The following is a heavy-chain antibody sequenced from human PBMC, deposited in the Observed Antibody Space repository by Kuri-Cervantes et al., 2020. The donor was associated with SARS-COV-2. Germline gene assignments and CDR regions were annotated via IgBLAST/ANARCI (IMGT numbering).Heavy chain of an antibody. Sequence: ASVKVSCKVSGYTLTELSMHWVRQAPGKGLEWMGGFDPEDGETIYAQKFQGRVTVTEDTSTDTAYMELSSLRAEDTAVYYCAKANCSSTSCYVPNMDVWGKGTTVTVSS. J-gene: IGHJ6*03. CDR1: GYTLTELS. D-gene: IGHD2-2*01. CDR2: FDPEDGET. CDR3: AKANCSSTSCYVPNMDV. V-gene: IGHV1-24*01.